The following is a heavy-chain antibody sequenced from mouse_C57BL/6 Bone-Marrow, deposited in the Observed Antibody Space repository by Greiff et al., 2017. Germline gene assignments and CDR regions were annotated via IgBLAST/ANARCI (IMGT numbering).Heavy chain of an antibody. V-gene: IGHV5-12*01. CDR3: ARTGYWYFDV. J-gene: IGHJ1*03. CDR1: GFTFSDYY. D-gene: IGHD4-1*01. CDR2: ISNGGGST. Sequence: EVQRVESGGGLVQPGGSLKLSCAASGFTFSDYYMYWVRQTPEKRLEWVAYISNGGGSTYYPDTVKGRFTISRDKAKNTLYLQMSRLKSEDTAMYYCARTGYWYFDVWGTGTTVTVSS.